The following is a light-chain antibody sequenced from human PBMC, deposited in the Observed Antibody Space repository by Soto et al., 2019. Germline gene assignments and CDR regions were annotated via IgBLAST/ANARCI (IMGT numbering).Light chain of an antibody. CDR3: SSYRRTATYV. CDR1: ISDVGDYNY. J-gene: IGLJ1*01. V-gene: IGLV2-14*01. Sequence: QSVLTQPSSVSGSPGQSITISCTGSISDVGDYNYVSWYQQHPGKAPKLMIYEVSNRPSGVSNRFSGSKSGNTASLTISGLQAEDEADYYCSSYRRTATYVFGTGTKVTVL. CDR2: EVS.